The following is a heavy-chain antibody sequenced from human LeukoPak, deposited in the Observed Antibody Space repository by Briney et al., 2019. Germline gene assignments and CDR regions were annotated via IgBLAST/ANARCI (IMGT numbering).Heavy chain of an antibody. J-gene: IGHJ5*02. D-gene: IGHD3-10*01. CDR2: MNPNSGNT. V-gene: IGHV1-8*01. CDR3: VRDGEGVAISVNYWFDP. Sequence: ASVKVSCKASGYTFTSYDINWLRQATGQGLEWMGWMNPNSGNTGYAQKFQGRVTMTRDTSISTAYMELRGLRSEDTAVYYCVRDGEGVAISVNYWFDPWGQGTLVTVSS. CDR1: GYTFTSYD.